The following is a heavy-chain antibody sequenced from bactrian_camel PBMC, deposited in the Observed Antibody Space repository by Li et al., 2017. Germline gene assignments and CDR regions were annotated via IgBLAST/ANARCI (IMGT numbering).Heavy chain of an antibody. CDR2: RRPYGSP. CDR1: GFDFRASDI. CDR3: ASDLGLDCPPTSY. D-gene: IGHD1*01. V-gene: IGHV3S61*01. J-gene: IGHJ4*01. Sequence: HVQLVESGGGSVQRGGSLTLICTGIGFDFRASDILGWYRKAPGSECEVVAIRRPYGSPYYADAVKGRFAISRESSTTLTLQMNSLTPEDTAKYYCASDLGLDCPPTSYWGRGTQVTVS.